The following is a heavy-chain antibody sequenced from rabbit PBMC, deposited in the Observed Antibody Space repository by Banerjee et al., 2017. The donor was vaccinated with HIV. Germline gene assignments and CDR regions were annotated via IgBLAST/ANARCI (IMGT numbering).Heavy chain of an antibody. D-gene: IGHD4-1*01. V-gene: IGHV1S40*01. CDR2: INTSSGNT. Sequence: QSLEETGGGLVQPGGSLTLSCKASGFDFSSYYMSWVRQAPGKGLEWIACINTSSGNTVYATWAKGRFTISRTSSTTVALQMTSLTAADTATYFCARDLAGVIGWNFDLWGPGTLVTDS. CDR3: ARDLAGVIGWNFDL. CDR1: GFDFSSYY. J-gene: IGHJ4*01.